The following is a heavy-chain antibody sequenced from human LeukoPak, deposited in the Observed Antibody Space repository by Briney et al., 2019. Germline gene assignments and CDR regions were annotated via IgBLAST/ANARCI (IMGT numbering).Heavy chain of an antibody. CDR1: GFAFSSYA. Sequence: GGCLRLSCAASGFAFSSYAMNWVRQAPGEGLEWVSAISGGGGNTYYADSVRGRFTISRDNSKNTLYLQMNSLRAEDTALYYCAKAAPGGTPGDCWGQGTLVTVSS. CDR2: ISGGGGNT. J-gene: IGHJ4*02. V-gene: IGHV3-23*01. CDR3: AKAAPGGTPGDC. D-gene: IGHD2-15*01.